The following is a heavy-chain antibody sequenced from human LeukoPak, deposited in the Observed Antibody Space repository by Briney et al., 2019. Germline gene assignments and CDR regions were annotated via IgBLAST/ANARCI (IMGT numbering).Heavy chain of an antibody. CDR1: GGSISSYY. Sequence: SETLSLTCTVSGGSISSYYWSWIRQPPGKGLEWIGYIYYSGSTNYNPSLKSRVTISLDTSKNQFSLKLSSVTAADTAVYYCARTAGIVGATTFDYWGQGTLVTVSS. CDR3: ARTAGIVGATTFDY. J-gene: IGHJ4*02. V-gene: IGHV4-59*08. CDR2: IYYSGST. D-gene: IGHD1-26*01.